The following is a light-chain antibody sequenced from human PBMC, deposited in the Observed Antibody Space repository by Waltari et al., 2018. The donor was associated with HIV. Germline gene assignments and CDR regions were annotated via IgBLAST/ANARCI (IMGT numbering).Light chain of an antibody. V-gene: IGLV1-47*01. J-gene: IGLJ2*01. CDR3: ATWGDSLSGPVV. CDR1: SPNTGNHK. Sequence: QSVLTPPPSASGTPRQRLTIPCSGRSPNTGNHKVYWYRHLPGLAPSLLTYWTNQRPSGVPDRFSGSKSGTSASLAISGLRSEDEADYYCATWGDSLSGPVVFGGGTKLTVL. CDR2: WTN.